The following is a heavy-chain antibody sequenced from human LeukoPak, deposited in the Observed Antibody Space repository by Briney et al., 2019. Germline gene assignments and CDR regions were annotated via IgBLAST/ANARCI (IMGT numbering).Heavy chain of an antibody. D-gene: IGHD3-22*01. CDR1: GFTFSSYA. V-gene: IGHV3-23*01. CDR3: AKVLNYYDSSGPLNN. Sequence: PGGSLRLSCAASGFTFSSYAMSWVRQAPGKGLEWVSAISGSGGSTYYADSVKGRFTISRDNSKNTLYLQMSSLRAEDTAVYYCAKVLNYYDSSGPLNNWGQGTLVTVSS. CDR2: ISGSGGST. J-gene: IGHJ4*02.